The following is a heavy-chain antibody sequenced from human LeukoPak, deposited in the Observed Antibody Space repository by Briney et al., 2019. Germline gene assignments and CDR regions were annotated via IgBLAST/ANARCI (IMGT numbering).Heavy chain of an antibody. CDR1: GFTFSSYA. D-gene: IGHD3-22*01. V-gene: IGHV3-23*01. CDR3: AKGSYYDSSGSFYFDY. J-gene: IGHJ4*02. Sequence: GGSLRLSCAASGFTFSSYAMSWVRQAPGKGLEWVSGISGSGDNTYYADSVKGRFTISRDNSKNTLYVQVNSLGTEDTAAYYCAKGSYYDSSGSFYFDYWGQGTPVTVSS. CDR2: ISGSGDNT.